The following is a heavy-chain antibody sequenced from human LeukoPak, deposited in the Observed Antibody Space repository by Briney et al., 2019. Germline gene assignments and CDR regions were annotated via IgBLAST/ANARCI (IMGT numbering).Heavy chain of an antibody. V-gene: IGHV4-31*03. J-gene: IGHJ5*02. D-gene: IGHD2-2*01. CDR1: GGSITSDGYS. CDR3: ARGRIVVVPPAGVGDWFDP. CDR2: ISYIGNS. Sequence: PSQTLSLTCTVSGGSITSDGYSWSWIRQHPGKGLEWIGYISYIGNSYYNPSLKSRVTVSSDTSKNQFSLRLNSVTAADTAVYYCARGRIVVVPPAGVGDWFDPWGQGTLVTVSS.